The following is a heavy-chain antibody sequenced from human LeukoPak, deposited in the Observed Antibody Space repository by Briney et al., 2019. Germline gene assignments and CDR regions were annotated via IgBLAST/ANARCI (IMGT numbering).Heavy chain of an antibody. CDR2: IIPKYSAS. CDR3: VRPDRIFGVPAAFDA. Sequence: SVKVSCKASGGSFSDYPINWVRQAPGQGLEWLGGIIPKYSASNYAQAFQGRVTITADESTDTVYMEMSGLRPDDTAVYYCVRPDRIFGVPAAFDAWGQGTLVAVSS. D-gene: IGHD3-3*02. J-gene: IGHJ3*01. CDR1: GGSFSDYP. V-gene: IGHV1-69*13.